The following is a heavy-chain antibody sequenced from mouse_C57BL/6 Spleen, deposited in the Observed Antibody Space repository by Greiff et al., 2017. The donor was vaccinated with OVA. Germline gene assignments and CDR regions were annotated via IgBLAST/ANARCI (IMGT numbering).Heavy chain of an antibody. CDR2: INPSSGYT. J-gene: IGHJ2*01. V-gene: IGHV1-7*01. CDR3: ARSTGERYYFDY. Sequence: VQLQQSGAELAKPGASVKLSCKASGYTFTSYWMQWVKQRPGQGLEWIGYINPSSGYTKYNQKFKDKATLTAENTPSTAYMQLSSLTYEDSAVYYCARSTGERYYFDYWGQGTTLTVSS. D-gene: IGHD4-1*01. CDR1: GYTFTSYW.